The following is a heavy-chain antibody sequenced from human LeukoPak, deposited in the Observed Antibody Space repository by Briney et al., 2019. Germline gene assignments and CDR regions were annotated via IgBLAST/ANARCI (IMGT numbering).Heavy chain of an antibody. CDR3: ARVASNYDFDY. CDR1: GFTFDDYG. Sequence: GGSLRLSCAASGFTFDDYGMTWVRQAPGEGLEWVSGINWNGGSTGYAGSVKGRFTISRDNAQNSLYLQMNSLRAEDTALYYCARVASNYDFDYWGQGTLVTVSS. J-gene: IGHJ4*02. CDR2: INWNGGST. V-gene: IGHV3-20*04. D-gene: IGHD4-11*01.